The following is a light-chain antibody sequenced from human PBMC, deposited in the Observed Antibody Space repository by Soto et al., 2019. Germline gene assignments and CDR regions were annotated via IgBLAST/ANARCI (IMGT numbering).Light chain of an antibody. J-gene: IGLJ2*01. V-gene: IGLV2-14*01. CDR2: DVT. Sequence: QSALTQPASVSGSPGQSITISCTGSSSDVGGYDYGSWYQQHPGKAPTLVIYDVTHRPSGGSNRFSGSKSGNTASLTISGLQAEDEADYYCSSYTISTTLLFGGGTKLTVL. CDR1: SSDVGGYDY. CDR3: SSYTISTTLL.